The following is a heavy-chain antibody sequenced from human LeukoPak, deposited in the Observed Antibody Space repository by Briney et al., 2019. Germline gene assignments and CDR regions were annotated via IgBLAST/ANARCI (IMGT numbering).Heavy chain of an antibody. V-gene: IGHV3-30*02. Sequence: GGSLRLSCAASGFTFSSYGMHWVRQAPGKGLEWVAFIRYDGSNKYYADSVKDRFTISRDNSKNTLYLQMNSLRAEDTAVYYCAKSKIEYQLLPDYWGQGTLVTVSS. J-gene: IGHJ4*02. CDR3: AKSKIEYQLLPDY. D-gene: IGHD2-2*01. CDR1: GFTFSSYG. CDR2: IRYDGSNK.